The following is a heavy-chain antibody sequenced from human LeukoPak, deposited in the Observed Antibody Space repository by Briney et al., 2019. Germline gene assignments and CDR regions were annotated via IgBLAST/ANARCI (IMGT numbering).Heavy chain of an antibody. CDR2: IRTDGSTT. CDR3: ARDRGYTQDY. V-gene: IGHV3-74*01. D-gene: IGHD5-12*01. CDR1: GFTFSTYW. Sequence: AGGSLRLSCAASGFTFSTYWMHWVRQAPGKGPVWVSHIRTDGSTTTYADSVKGRFTISRDNAKNTLYLQMNSLRAEDTAVYYCARDRGYTQDYWGQGTLVTVSS. J-gene: IGHJ4*02.